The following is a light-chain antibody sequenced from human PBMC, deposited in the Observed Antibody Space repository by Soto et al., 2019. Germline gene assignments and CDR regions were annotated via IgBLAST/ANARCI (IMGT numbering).Light chain of an antibody. Sequence: DIVLTQSPGTLSLSPGERATLSCRASQIISSTYLGWYQQKPGQAPRLLIYGASSRATGIPDRFSGSGSGTDFPLTTSRVEPEDFAVYYCQHSGTSLYTFGQGTKLEIK. J-gene: IGKJ2*01. CDR1: QIISSTY. CDR3: QHSGTSLYT. CDR2: GAS. V-gene: IGKV3-20*01.